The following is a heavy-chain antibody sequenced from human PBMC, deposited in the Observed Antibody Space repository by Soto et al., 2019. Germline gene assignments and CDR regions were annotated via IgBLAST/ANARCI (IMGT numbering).Heavy chain of an antibody. V-gene: IGHV4-4*02. CDR3: ARRYYYGSGSYDF. D-gene: IGHD3-10*01. J-gene: IGHJ4*02. CDR1: GGSISSSNW. Sequence: ETLSLTCAVSGGSISSSNWWSWVRQPPGKGLEWIGEIYHSGSTNYNPSLKSRVTISVDKSKNEFSLRLSSVTAADTAVYYCARRYYYGSGSYDFWGQGTLVTVSS. CDR2: IYHSGST.